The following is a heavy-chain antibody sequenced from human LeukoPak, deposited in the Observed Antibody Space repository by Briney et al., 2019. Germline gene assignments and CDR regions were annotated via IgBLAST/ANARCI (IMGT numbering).Heavy chain of an antibody. Sequence: KPSQTLSLTCTVSGGSISSGGYYWSWIRQPPGKGLEWIGYIYHSGSTYYNPSLKSRVTISVDRSKNQFSLKLSSVTAADTAEYYCARESVVVPAAIGAFDIWGQGTMVTVSS. V-gene: IGHV4-30-2*01. D-gene: IGHD2-2*02. CDR1: GGSISSGGYY. CDR2: IYHSGST. CDR3: ARESVVVPAAIGAFDI. J-gene: IGHJ3*02.